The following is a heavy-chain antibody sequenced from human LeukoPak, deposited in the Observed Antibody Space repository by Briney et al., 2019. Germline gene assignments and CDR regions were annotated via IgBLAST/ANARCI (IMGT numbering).Heavy chain of an antibody. CDR1: GGSISSYY. CDR3: ARIVRGVISPDDAFDI. D-gene: IGHD3-10*01. Sequence: SETLSLTCTGSGGSISSYYWSWIRQPPGKGLEWIGYIYYSGSTNYNPSLKSRVTISVDTSKNQFSLKLSSVTAADTAVYYCARIVRGVISPDDAFDIWGQGTMVTVSS. V-gene: IGHV4-59*01. J-gene: IGHJ3*02. CDR2: IYYSGST.